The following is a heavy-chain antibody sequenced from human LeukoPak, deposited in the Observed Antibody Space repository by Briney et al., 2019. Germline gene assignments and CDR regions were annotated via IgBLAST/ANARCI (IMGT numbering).Heavy chain of an antibody. D-gene: IGHD3-10*01. J-gene: IGHJ4*02. V-gene: IGHV1-69*01. CDR2: IIPIFGTA. Sequence: SVKVSCKASGGTFSSYAINWVRQAPGQGLEWMGGIIPIFGTANYAQKFQGRVTITADESTSTAYMELSSLTSEDTAVYYCASDSGSGSYGGYWGQGTLVTVSS. CDR1: GGTFSSYA. CDR3: ASDSGSGSYGGY.